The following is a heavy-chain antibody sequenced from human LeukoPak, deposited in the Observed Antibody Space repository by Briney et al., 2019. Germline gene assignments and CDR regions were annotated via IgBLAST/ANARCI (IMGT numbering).Heavy chain of an antibody. Sequence: SETLSLTCTVSGGSISSSSYYWGCIRQPPGKGLARLENMYYSGNNYYNPSLQSRVTISADTSKNQFSLKLSSVSAADTAVYYCVRGYYYGSGSLYPFDYWGQGTLVTVSS. CDR3: VRGYYYGSGSLYPFDY. CDR1: GGSISSSSYY. CDR2: MYYSGNN. V-gene: IGHV4-39*07. D-gene: IGHD3-10*01. J-gene: IGHJ4*02.